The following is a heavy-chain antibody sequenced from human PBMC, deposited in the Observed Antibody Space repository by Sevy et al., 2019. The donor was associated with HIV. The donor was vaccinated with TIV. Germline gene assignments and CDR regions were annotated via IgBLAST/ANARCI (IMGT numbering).Heavy chain of an antibody. D-gene: IGHD3-10*01. CDR1: GFSFSSYG. Sequence: GGSLRLSCAASGFSFSSYGMSWVRQTPGQGLEWVSAISGSGGSTYYADSVKGRFTISRDNSKNTLYLQVISLRAEDTAVYYCAKGGFTMVRGVFDYWGQGTLVTLSS. V-gene: IGHV3-23*01. J-gene: IGHJ4*02. CDR2: ISGSGGST. CDR3: AKGGFTMVRGVFDY.